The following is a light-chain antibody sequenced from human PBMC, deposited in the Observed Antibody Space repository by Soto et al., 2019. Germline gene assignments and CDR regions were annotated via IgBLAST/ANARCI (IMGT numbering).Light chain of an antibody. V-gene: IGKV3-15*01. J-gene: IGKJ4*01. CDR2: GAS. Sequence: EIVMTQSPATLSVSPGERATLSCRASHSVSSRLAWYQQKPGQAPRLLIYGASTRATGLPARFSGSGSGTEFTLTISSLQSEDFAVYYGQHYTNCPRTFGGGTKVEIK. CDR1: HSVSSR. CDR3: QHYTNCPRT.